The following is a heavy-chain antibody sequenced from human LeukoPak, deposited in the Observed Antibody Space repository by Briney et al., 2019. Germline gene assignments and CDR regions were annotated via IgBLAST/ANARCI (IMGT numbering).Heavy chain of an antibody. CDR1: GYTFTSYH. Sequence: GASVKVSRKASGYTFTSYHINWVRQASGQGLEWMGWMNPNNGDSGYAQQFQGRVAITRDTSISTAYMELRSLRSEDTAVYFCARTTSFTASGYDYWGRGTLVTVSS. J-gene: IGHJ4*02. V-gene: IGHV1-8*03. D-gene: IGHD6-25*01. CDR3: ARTTSFTASGYDY. CDR2: MNPNNGDS.